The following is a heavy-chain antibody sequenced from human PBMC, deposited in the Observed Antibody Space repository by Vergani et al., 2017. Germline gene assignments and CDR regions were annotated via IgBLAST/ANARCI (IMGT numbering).Heavy chain of an antibody. Sequence: EVQLLESGGGLVQPGGSLRLSCAASGFTFSGYAMSWVRQAPGKGLEWVSAISGSGGSTYYADSVKGRFTISRDNSKNTLYMQMNSLRAEDTAVYYCAKDRYVFWSGFVGHLGAWFDPWGQGTLVTVSS. J-gene: IGHJ5*02. CDR2: ISGSGGST. V-gene: IGHV3-23*01. CDR3: AKDRYVFWSGFVGHLGAWFDP. CDR1: GFTFSGYA. D-gene: IGHD3-3*01.